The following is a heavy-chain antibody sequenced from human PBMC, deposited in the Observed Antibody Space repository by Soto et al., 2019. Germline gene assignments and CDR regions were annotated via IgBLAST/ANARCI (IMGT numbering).Heavy chain of an antibody. D-gene: IGHD2-15*01. CDR3: AKSWCYSGLCYYYYYMDV. Sequence: GGSLRLSCAASGFTFSSYAMSWVRQAPGKGLEWVSAISGSGGSTYYADSVKGRFTISRDNSKNTLYLQMNSLRAEDTAVYYCAKSWCYSGLCYYYYYMDVWGKGTTVTVSS. J-gene: IGHJ6*03. V-gene: IGHV3-23*01. CDR2: ISGSGGST. CDR1: GFTFSSYA.